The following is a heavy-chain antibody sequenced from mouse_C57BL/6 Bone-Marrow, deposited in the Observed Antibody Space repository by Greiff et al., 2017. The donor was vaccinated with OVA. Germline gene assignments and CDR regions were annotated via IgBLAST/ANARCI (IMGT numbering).Heavy chain of an antibody. CDR2: IYPGGGYT. CDR1: GYPSTNFW. J-gene: IGHJ4*01. V-gene: IGHV1-63*01. D-gene: IGHD1-2*01. CDR3: ARSGWFYYAMDY. Sequence: LQQPGAELVRPGTSVKMSCKASGYPSTNFWLGWAKQRPGRGLGWFGDIYPGGGYTNHNEKFKGKATRTADKSSSTAYMQFSSLTSEDSAIYFCARSGWFYYAMDYWGQGTSVTVSS.